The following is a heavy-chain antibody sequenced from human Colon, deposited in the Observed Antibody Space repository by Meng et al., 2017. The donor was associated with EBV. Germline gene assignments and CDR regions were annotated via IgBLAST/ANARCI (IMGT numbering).Heavy chain of an antibody. Sequence: QVEPQESGPGLVKPSGTLSLTCAVSGGSLSSRNWWSWVRQPPGKGLEWIGEIYHSGSTNYNPSLKSRVTISVDESKNQFSLRLSSVTAADTAVYYCARGGYYSFDYWGQRTLVTVSS. CDR3: ARGGYYSFDY. CDR1: GGSLSSRNW. V-gene: IGHV4-4*02. CDR2: IYHSGST. D-gene: IGHD5-18*01. J-gene: IGHJ4*02.